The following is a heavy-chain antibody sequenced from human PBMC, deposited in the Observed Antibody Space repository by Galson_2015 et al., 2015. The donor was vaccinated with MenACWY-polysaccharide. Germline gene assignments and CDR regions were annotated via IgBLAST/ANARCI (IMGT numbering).Heavy chain of an antibody. CDR3: ARGGRKEYQHSRHSAYYFDY. CDR2: LNPNSGGT. V-gene: IGHV1-2*04. D-gene: IGHD3-22*01. CDR1: GYTFTGYY. J-gene: IGHJ4*02. Sequence: SVKVSCKASGYTFTGYYIHWVRQAPGQGLEWLGWLNPNSGGTNYAQKFQGWIRMTRDTSISAAYMELSGLRSDDTAVFFCARGGRKEYQHSRHSAYYFDYWGQGTLVTVSS.